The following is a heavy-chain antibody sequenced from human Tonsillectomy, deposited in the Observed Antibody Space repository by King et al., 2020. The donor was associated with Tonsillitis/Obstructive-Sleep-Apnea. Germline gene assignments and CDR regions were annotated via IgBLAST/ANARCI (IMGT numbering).Heavy chain of an antibody. Sequence: VQLQQWGAGLLKPSETLSLTCGVYGGSFSGYYWSWIRQPPGKGLEWIGEINHSGSTDYNSSLKSRATISRDTSKNQFSLRLTSVTAADTAVYYCGTNAGDFYYYMDVWGKGTTVTVSS. D-gene: IGHD2-2*01. CDR3: GTNAGDFYYYMDV. CDR1: GGSFSGYY. V-gene: IGHV4-34*01. CDR2: INHSGST. J-gene: IGHJ6*03.